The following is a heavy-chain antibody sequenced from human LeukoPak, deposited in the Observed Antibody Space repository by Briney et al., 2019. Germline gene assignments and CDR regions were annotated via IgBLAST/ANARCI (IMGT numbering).Heavy chain of an antibody. Sequence: GGSLRLSCAASGFTFDDYAMHWVRQAPGKGLEWVSLISGVGGSTYYADSVKGRFTISRDNSKNSLYLQMNSLRTEDTALYYCAKDPRDYYDSSGYLDYGMDVWGQGTTVTVSS. J-gene: IGHJ6*02. CDR3: AKDPRDYYDSSGYLDYGMDV. CDR2: ISGVGGST. D-gene: IGHD3-22*01. CDR1: GFTFDDYA. V-gene: IGHV3-43*02.